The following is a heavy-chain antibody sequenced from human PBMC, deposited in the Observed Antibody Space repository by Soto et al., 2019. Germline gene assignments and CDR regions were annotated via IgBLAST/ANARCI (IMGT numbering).Heavy chain of an antibody. CDR2: IYYSGST. Sequence: SETLSLTCTVSGGSISSYYWSWIRQPPGKGLEWIGYIYYSGSTNYTPSLKSRVTISVDTSKNQFSLKLSSVTAADTAVYYCARHRKFLYFDWPHQGPFDIWGQGTLVPVSS. V-gene: IGHV4-59*08. CDR3: ARHRKFLYFDWPHQGPFDI. D-gene: IGHD3-9*01. J-gene: IGHJ3*02. CDR1: GGSISSYY.